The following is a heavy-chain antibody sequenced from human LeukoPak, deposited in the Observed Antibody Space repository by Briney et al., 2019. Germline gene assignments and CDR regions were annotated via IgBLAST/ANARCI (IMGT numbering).Heavy chain of an antibody. D-gene: IGHD3-16*01. CDR3: ARDVSAGGTNWFDP. CDR1: GYTFTGYY. J-gene: IGHJ5*02. CDR2: INPNSGGP. V-gene: IGHV1-2*02. Sequence: ASVKVSCKASGYTFTGYYIHWVRQAPGQGLEWMGWINPNSGGPNYAQKFQGRGTMTRDTSISTAYMEMSRLRSDDTAVYYCARDVSAGGTNWFDPWGQGTLVTVSS.